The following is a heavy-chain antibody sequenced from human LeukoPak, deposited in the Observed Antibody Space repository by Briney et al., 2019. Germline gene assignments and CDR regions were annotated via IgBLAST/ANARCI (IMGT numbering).Heavy chain of an antibody. D-gene: IGHD6-13*01. CDR3: VRHSSSYDY. V-gene: IGHV4-30-2*01. CDR1: GGSISSGGYS. Sequence: SQTLSLTCAVSGGSISSGGYSWSWIRQPPGKGLEWIGYIYHSGSTYYNPSLKSRVTISVDTSKNQFSLKLSSVTAADTAVYYCVRHSSSYDYWGQGTLVTVSS. J-gene: IGHJ4*02. CDR2: IYHSGST.